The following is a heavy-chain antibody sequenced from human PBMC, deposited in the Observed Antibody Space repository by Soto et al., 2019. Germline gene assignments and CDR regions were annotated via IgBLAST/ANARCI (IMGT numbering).Heavy chain of an antibody. V-gene: IGHV3-15*07. CDR3: TTGGGDFDY. D-gene: IGHD4-17*01. CDR2: VKSNADGGTT. J-gene: IGHJ4*02. Sequence: EVQLVESGGGLVKPGGSLRPPWAAPGFTFITPGLNWARQAPGWGLGGVARVKSNADGGTTDYAASVKGRFTISRDDSKNTVDLQMNSLKTEDTAVYYCTTGGGDFDYWGQGTLVTVSS. CDR1: GFTFITPG.